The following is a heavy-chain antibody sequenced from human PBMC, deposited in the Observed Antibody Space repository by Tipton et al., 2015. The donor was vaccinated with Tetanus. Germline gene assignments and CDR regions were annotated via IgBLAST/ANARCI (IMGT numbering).Heavy chain of an antibody. V-gene: IGHV4-61*01. CDR2: IYQNGDA. CDR3: ARERIEAFYYHGLDV. CDR1: GGSVSSGSYY. Sequence: TLSLTCTVSGGSVSSGSYYWSWIRQPPGKGLEWIAYIYQNGDANYYPSLQSRVTISVDTSKNQFSLQLAFVTAADTAIYYCARERIEAFYYHGLDVWGPGTTVTVS. J-gene: IGHJ6*02. D-gene: IGHD2-21*01.